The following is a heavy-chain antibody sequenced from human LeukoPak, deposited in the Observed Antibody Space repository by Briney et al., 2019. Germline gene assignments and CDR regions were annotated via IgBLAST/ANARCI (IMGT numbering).Heavy chain of an antibody. D-gene: IGHD5-18*01. Sequence: GGSLRLSYAASGFTFSSYAMHWVRQAPGKGLEWVAVISYDGSNKYYADSVKGRFTISRDNSKNTLYLQMNSLRAEDTAVYYCARELSYGSSYYYYGMDVWGQGTTVTVSS. CDR1: GFTFSSYA. CDR3: ARELSYGSSYYYYGMDV. CDR2: ISYDGSNK. V-gene: IGHV3-30-3*01. J-gene: IGHJ6*02.